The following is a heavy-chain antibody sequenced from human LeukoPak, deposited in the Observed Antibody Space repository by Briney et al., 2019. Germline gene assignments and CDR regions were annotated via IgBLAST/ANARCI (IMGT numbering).Heavy chain of an antibody. J-gene: IGHJ3*02. CDR2: IWYDGSNK. Sequence: GGSLRLSCAASGCTFSSYGMHWVRQAPGKGLEWVAVIWYDGSNKYYADSVKGRFTISRDNSKNTLYLQMNSLRAEDTAVYYCARRGKNDYGGNSSAFDIWGQGTMVTVSS. V-gene: IGHV3-33*01. D-gene: IGHD4-23*01. CDR3: ARRGKNDYGGNSSAFDI. CDR1: GCTFSSYG.